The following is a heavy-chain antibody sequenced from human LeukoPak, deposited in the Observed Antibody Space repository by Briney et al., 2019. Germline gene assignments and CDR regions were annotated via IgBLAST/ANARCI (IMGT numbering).Heavy chain of an antibody. CDR3: ARAHTMVRGVNFDY. D-gene: IGHD3-10*01. J-gene: IGHJ4*02. CDR2: ISYDGGNK. Sequence: GRSLRLSCAASGFTFSSYAMHWVRQAPGKGLEWVAVISYDGGNKYYADSVKGRFTISRDNSKNTLYLQMNSLRAEDTAVYYCARAHTMVRGVNFDYWGQGTLVTVSS. V-gene: IGHV3-30*04. CDR1: GFTFSSYA.